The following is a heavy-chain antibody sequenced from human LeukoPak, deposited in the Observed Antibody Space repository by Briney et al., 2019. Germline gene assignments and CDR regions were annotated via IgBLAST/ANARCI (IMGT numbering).Heavy chain of an antibody. CDR3: ALVNYYYDSSGYYYNDY. CDR1: GFTFSSYS. V-gene: IGHV3-21*01. D-gene: IGHD3-22*01. J-gene: IGHJ4*02. CDR2: ISSSSSYI. Sequence: SGGSLRLSCAASGFTFSSYSMNWVRQAPGKGLEWVSSISSSSSYIYYADSVKGRFTISRDNAKNSLYLQMNSLRAEDTAVYYCALVNYYYDSSGYYYNDYWGQGTLVTVSS.